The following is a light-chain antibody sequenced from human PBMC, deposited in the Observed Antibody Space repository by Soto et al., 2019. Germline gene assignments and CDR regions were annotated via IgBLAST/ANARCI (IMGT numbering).Light chain of an antibody. CDR3: QQYDYFPPYT. Sequence: DIQMTQSPTSLSVSAGDTVTITCQASRVISVYMNWYQHKPGQPPKLLVYDASNLQTGVPSRISGSGSGTHVTFTITNLQPEDISTYYCQQYDYFPPYTFGQGTKLDIK. V-gene: IGKV1-33*01. CDR2: DAS. CDR1: RVISVY. J-gene: IGKJ2*01.